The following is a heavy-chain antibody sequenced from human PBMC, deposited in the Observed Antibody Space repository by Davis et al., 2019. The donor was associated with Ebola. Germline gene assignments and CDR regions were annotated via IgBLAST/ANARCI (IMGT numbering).Heavy chain of an antibody. CDR2: INPNSGGT. CDR1: GYTFTGYY. D-gene: IGHD3-22*01. J-gene: IGHJ4*02. CDR3: ARGRRYYYDSSGYHDY. V-gene: IGHV1-2*06. Sequence: VKVSCKASGYTFTGYYMHWVRQAPGQGLEWMGRINPNSGGTNYAQKFQGRVTMTRDTSISTAYMELSSLRSEDTAVYYCARGRRYYYDSSGYHDYWGQGTLVTVSS.